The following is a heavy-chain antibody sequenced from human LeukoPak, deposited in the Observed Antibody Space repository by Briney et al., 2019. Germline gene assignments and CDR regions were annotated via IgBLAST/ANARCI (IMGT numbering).Heavy chain of an antibody. D-gene: IGHD4/OR15-4a*01. CDR3: ARVPPRYYYYYMDV. CDR2: IYYSGST. V-gene: IGHV4-61*05. CDR1: GGSISSTTYY. Sequence: SETLSLTCTVSGGSISSTTYYWAWIRQPPGKGLEWIGYIYYSGSTNYNPSLKSRVTISVDTSKNQFSLKLSSVTAADTAVYYCARVPPRYYYYYMDVWGKGTTVTVSS. J-gene: IGHJ6*03.